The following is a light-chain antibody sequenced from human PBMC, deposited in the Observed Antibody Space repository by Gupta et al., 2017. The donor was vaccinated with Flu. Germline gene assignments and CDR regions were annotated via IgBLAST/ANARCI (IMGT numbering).Light chain of an antibody. V-gene: IGKV3-15*01. CDR1: QSVSRN. CDR3: QHCNNWPIT. Sequence: EIVMTQSPATLSVSPGERATVSCRASQSVSRNVAWYQQKPGQAPRLLVFGASTRATGVPARFSGSGSGTEFTLTISSLQSEDFAVYYCQHCNNWPITFGQGTRLEIK. J-gene: IGKJ5*01. CDR2: GAS.